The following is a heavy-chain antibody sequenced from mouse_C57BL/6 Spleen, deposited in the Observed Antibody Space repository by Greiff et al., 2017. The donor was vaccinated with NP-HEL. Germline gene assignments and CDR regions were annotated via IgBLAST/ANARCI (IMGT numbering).Heavy chain of an antibody. D-gene: IGHD2-4*01. Sequence: VQLQQSGPGMVKPSQSLSLTCTVTGYSITSGYDWHWIRHFPGNKLEWMGYISYSGSTNYNPSLKSRISITHDTSKNHFFLKLNSVTTEDTATYYCARGTTITRWYFDVWGTGTTVTVSS. J-gene: IGHJ1*03. CDR2: ISYSGST. CDR1: GYSITSGYD. V-gene: IGHV3-1*01. CDR3: ARGTTITRWYFDV.